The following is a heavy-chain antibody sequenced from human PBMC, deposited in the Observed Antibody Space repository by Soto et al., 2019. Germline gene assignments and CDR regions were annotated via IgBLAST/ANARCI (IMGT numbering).Heavy chain of an antibody. CDR3: ARGDCTGAYCYSWPFNYGVDV. CDR2: IWYDGGNK. J-gene: IGHJ6*02. V-gene: IGHV3-33*08. CDR1: GFTFNTYG. D-gene: IGHD2-15*01. Sequence: QVQLVESGGGVVQPGGSLRLSCTTSGFTFNTYGMYWVRQAPGKGLEWVAIIWYDGGNKYYGDSVKGRFTISRDNSKNPLYLQMNSLRAEDTALYYCARGDCTGAYCYSWPFNYGVDVWGQGTTVTVSS.